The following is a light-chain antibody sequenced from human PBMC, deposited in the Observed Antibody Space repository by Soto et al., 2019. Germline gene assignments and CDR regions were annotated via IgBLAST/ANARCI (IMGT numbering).Light chain of an antibody. Sequence: QSALTQPASVSGSPGQSITNSCTGTSSDVGGYKYVSWYQQHPGKAPKLMIYDVSNRPSGVSNRFSGSKSGNTASLTISGLQAEDEADYYCSSYTSSGTQVFGTGTKLTVL. V-gene: IGLV2-14*01. CDR1: SSDVGGYKY. CDR3: SSYTSSGTQV. J-gene: IGLJ1*01. CDR2: DVS.